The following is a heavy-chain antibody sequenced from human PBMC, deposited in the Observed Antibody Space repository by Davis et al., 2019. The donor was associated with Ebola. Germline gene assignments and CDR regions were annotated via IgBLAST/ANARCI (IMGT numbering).Heavy chain of an antibody. D-gene: IGHD3-22*01. V-gene: IGHV1-2*06. CDR3: ARVYYDREDY. Sequence: AASVKVSCKASGYTFTSYDINWVRQATGQGLEWMGRINPNSGGTNYAQEFQGRVTMTRDTSISTAYMELSRLRSDDTAVYYCARVYYDREDYWGQGTLVTVSS. CDR1: GYTFTSYD. J-gene: IGHJ4*02. CDR2: INPNSGGT.